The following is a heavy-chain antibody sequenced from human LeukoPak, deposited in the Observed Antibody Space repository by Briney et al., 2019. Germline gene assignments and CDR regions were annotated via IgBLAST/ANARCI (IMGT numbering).Heavy chain of an antibody. Sequence: PSETLSLTCTVSGGSISSYYWSWIRQPPGKGLEWIGYIYYSGSTNYNPSLKSRVTISVDTSKNQFSLKLSSVTAADTAVYYCARAKSSIWYRYHPNWFDPWGQGTLVTVSS. CDR1: GGSISSYY. CDR3: ARAKSSIWYRYHPNWFDP. J-gene: IGHJ5*02. D-gene: IGHD6-13*01. CDR2: IYYSGST. V-gene: IGHV4-59*01.